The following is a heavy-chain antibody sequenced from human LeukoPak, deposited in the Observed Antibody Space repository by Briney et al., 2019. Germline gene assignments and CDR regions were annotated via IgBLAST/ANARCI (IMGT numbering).Heavy chain of an antibody. CDR1: GFTFSDFW. Sequence: GRSLRPSRAAAGFTFSDFWMTWVRQAPGKGLEWVAYIKQDGSEKYYVDSVKGRFTVSRDNANNSLFLQMNSLRGDDAAVYYCARVPLDTSGYYYGTLDYWGQGTLVTVSS. D-gene: IGHD3-22*01. CDR3: ARVPLDTSGYYYGTLDY. V-gene: IGHV3-7*01. J-gene: IGHJ4*02. CDR2: IKQDGSEK.